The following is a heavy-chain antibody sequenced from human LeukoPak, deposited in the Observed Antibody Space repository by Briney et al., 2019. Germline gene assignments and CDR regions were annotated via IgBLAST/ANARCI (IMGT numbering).Heavy chain of an antibody. J-gene: IGHJ6*03. V-gene: IGHV3-48*01. CDR3: ARVVPVHEYYNSYMDV. D-gene: IGHD1-1*01. Sequence: PGGSLRLSCEASGFPFMTYAMNWIRPSPGKGLEWVAFLTRGSSNIQYAESVKGRFTISRDNGKDSLFLQMNSLRAEDTAVYYCARVVPVHEYYNSYMDVWGKGTTVTVSS. CDR2: LTRGSSNI. CDR1: GFPFMTYA.